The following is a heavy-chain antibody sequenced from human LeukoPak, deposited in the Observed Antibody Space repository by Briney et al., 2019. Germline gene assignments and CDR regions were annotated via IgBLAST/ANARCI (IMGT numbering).Heavy chain of an antibody. J-gene: IGHJ5*02. Sequence: GRSLRLSCAASGFTFSSYGMHWVRQAPGKGLEWVAVIWYDGSNKYYADSVKGRFTISRDNSKNTLYLQMNSLRAEDTAVYYCARDFAMGALPPFDPWGQGTLVTVSS. CDR1: GFTFSSYG. D-gene: IGHD1-26*01. CDR3: ARDFAMGALPPFDP. CDR2: IWYDGSNK. V-gene: IGHV3-33*01.